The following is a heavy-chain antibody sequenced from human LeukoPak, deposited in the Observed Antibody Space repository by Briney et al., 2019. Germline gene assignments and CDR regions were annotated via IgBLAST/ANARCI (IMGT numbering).Heavy chain of an antibody. CDR3: ARGASVEYSSVYFDY. Sequence: ASVKVSCKASGYTFTSYYMHWVRQAPGQGLEWMGIINPSGGSTSYAQKFQGRVTMTRDTSTSTVYMELSSLRSEDTAVYYCARGASVEYSSVYFDYWGQGTLVTVSS. V-gene: IGHV1-46*01. CDR1: GYTFTSYY. J-gene: IGHJ4*02. D-gene: IGHD6-19*01. CDR2: INPSGGST.